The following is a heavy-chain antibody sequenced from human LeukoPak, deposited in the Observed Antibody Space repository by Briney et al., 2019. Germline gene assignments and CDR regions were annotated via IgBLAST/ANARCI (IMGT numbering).Heavy chain of an antibody. V-gene: IGHV1-69*02. D-gene: IGHD1-26*01. J-gene: IGHJ4*02. CDR3: ARVGVEGARHPYYFEY. Sequence: SVKVSCKASGGTFSSYTISWVRQAPGQGLEWMGRMIPILGIANYAQKFQGRVTITADKSTSTAYMELSSLRSEGTAVYYCARVGVEGARHPYYFEYWGQGTLATVSS. CDR1: GGTFSSYT. CDR2: MIPILGIA.